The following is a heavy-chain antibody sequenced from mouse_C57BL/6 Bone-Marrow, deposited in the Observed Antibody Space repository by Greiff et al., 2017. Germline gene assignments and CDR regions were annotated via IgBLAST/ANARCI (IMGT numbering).Heavy chain of an antibody. V-gene: IGHV1-50*01. J-gene: IGHJ4*01. D-gene: IGHD2-3*01. CDR3: AREGYYLYYAMDY. CDR1: GYTFTSYW. Sequence: QVQLLQPGAELVKPGASVKLSCKASGYTFTSYWMQWVKQRPGQGLEWIGEIDPSDSYTNYNQEFKGKATLTVDKSSSTAYMQRSSLTSEDAAFYYCAREGYYLYYAMDYWGQGTSVTVSS. CDR2: IDPSDSYT.